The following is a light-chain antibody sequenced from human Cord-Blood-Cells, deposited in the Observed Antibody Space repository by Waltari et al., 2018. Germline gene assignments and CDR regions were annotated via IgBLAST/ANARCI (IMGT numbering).Light chain of an antibody. CDR3: SSYTSSSTLV. V-gene: IGLV2-14*01. CDR1: SSDVGGYNY. CDR2: DVS. Sequence: QSALTQPASVSGSPGQSITISCTGTSSDVGGYNYVSWYQQPPGKAHKLMIYDVSKRPSGVSNRFSGSKSGNTAALTISALQAEDAADYYCSSYTSSSTLVFGGGTKLTVL. J-gene: IGLJ2*01.